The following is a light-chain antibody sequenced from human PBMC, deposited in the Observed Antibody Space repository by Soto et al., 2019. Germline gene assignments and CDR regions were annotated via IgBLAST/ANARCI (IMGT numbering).Light chain of an antibody. J-gene: IGKJ1*01. CDR1: QSIRSER. CDR3: QEYDGAPIT. V-gene: IGKV3-20*01. CDR2: DAS. Sequence: EIVWTQSPETLSLSHGERATLSCRASQSIRSERLAWYQQKPGQAPRLVIFDASNRASGMPERFSGSGSGTDFTLTIARLEPEDFAVYYCQEYDGAPITFGLGTKVDI.